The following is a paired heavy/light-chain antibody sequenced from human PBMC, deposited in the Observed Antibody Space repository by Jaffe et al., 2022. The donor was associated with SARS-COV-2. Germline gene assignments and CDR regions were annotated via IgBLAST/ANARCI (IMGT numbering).Light chain of an antibody. CDR1: QSLLHSDGKTY. CDR3: MQSIQLPYT. J-gene: IGKJ2*01. CDR2: EVS. Sequence: DIVMTQTPLSLSVTPGQPASISCKSSQSLLHSDGKTYLYWYLQKPGQPPQLLIYEVSNRFSGVPDRFSGSGSGTDFTLKISRVEAEDVGVYYCMQSIQLPYTFGQGTKLEIK. V-gene: IGKV2D-29*01.
Heavy chain of an antibody. CDR3: ARDMGPLRLWFGARAGANGMDV. D-gene: IGHD3-10*01. CDR2: INPSGGST. J-gene: IGHJ6*02. CDR1: GYTFTSYY. V-gene: IGHV1-46*01. Sequence: QVQLVQSGAEVKKPGASVKVSCKASGYTFTSYYMHWVRQAPGQGLEWMGIINPSGGSTSYAQKFQGRVTMTRDTSTSTVYMELSSLRSEDTAVYYCARDMGPLRLWFGARAGANGMDVWGQGTTVTVSS.